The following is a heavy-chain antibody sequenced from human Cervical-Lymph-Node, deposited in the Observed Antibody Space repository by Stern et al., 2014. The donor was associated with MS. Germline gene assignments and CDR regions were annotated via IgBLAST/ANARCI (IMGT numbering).Heavy chain of an antibody. V-gene: IGHV4-61*03. D-gene: IGHD1-20*01. CDR1: GVSVTSSSYY. Sequence: QLQLQESGPGLLKPSETLSLTCSVSGVSVTSSSYYWSLVRQSPGKGLEWIGHVHYSGKTSYNPSLKSRVSISVDTSKNHFSLRLDSVTAADTAVYYCVRDGLTGSDYWGQGTLVAVSS. CDR2: VHYSGKT. CDR3: VRDGLTGSDY. J-gene: IGHJ4*02.